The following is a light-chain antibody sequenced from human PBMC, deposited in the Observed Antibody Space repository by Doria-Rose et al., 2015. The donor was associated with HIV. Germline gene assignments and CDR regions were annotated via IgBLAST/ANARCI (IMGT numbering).Light chain of an antibody. J-gene: IGKJ1*01. V-gene: IGKV3-20*01. Sequence: TQSPGTLSLSPGARATLSRRASQSFSSTYLAWYQQKPGQAPSLLIYDGSTRATGIPDRFSASGSGTDFTLTINRLEPEDFALYYCHQYGTSWTFGQGTKVEI. CDR2: DGS. CDR1: QSFSSTY. CDR3: HQYGTSWT.